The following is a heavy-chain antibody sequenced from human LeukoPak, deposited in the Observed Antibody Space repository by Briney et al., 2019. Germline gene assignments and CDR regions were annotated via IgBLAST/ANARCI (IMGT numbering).Heavy chain of an antibody. D-gene: IGHD3-3*01. Sequence: GGSLRLSCAPSGFTFSRHGMHGVRQAPGKGLEWVAIISNDGSRKYYAHSVEGRFTISRDNSKNTLYLQMDSLRAEDTAVYYCARDRAWNYFDYWGQGTLVTVSS. CDR1: GFTFSRHG. J-gene: IGHJ4*02. V-gene: IGHV3-30*03. CDR3: ARDRAWNYFDY. CDR2: ISNDGSRK.